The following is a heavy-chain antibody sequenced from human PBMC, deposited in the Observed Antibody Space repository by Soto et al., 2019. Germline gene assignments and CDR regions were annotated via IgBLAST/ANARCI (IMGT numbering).Heavy chain of an antibody. CDR2: ISSSSSYT. CDR1: GFTFSDYY. D-gene: IGHD2-21*02. V-gene: IGHV3-11*06. CDR3: ATGAVVTAIPFDF. J-gene: IGHJ4*02. Sequence: QVQLVESGGGLVKPGGSLRLSCAASGFTFSDYYMNWIRQAPGNGLEWVSYISSSSSYTNYADSVKGRFTISRDNAKNSLYLQMNSLRAEDTAVYYCATGAVVTAIPFDFWGQGTLVTVSS.